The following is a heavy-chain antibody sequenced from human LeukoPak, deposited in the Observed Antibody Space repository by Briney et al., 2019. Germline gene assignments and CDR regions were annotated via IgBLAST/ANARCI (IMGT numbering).Heavy chain of an antibody. Sequence: PSETLSLTCAVYGGSFSGYYWSWIRQPPGKGLEWIGEINHSGSTNYNPSLKSRVTISVDTSKNQFSLKLSSVTAADTAVYYCARQGLTYYYGSGSSFVDYWGQGTLVTVSS. CDR2: INHSGST. D-gene: IGHD3-10*01. J-gene: IGHJ4*02. V-gene: IGHV4-34*01. CDR1: GGSFSGYY. CDR3: ARQGLTYYYGSGSSFVDY.